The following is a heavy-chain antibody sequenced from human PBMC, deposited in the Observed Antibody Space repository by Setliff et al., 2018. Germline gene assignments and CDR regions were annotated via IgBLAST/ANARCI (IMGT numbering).Heavy chain of an antibody. J-gene: IGHJ4*02. V-gene: IGHV3-73*01. CDR1: GFTFSGSA. Sequence: PGGSLRLSCAASGFTFSGSAMHWVRQASGKGLEWVGRIRSKANSYATAYAASVKGRFTISRDDSKNTAYLQMNSLRSEDTAVYYCARSSLGGSPQYYFDYWGQGTLVTVSS. D-gene: IGHD2-15*01. CDR2: IRSKANSYAT. CDR3: ARSSLGGSPQYYFDY.